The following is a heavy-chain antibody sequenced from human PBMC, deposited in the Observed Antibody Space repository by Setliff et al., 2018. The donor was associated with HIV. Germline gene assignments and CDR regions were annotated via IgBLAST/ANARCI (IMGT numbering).Heavy chain of an antibody. Sequence: GASVKVSCKASGYTFTSYGISWVRQAPGQGLEWMGWISAYNGNTNYAQKLQGRVTMTTDTSTSTAYMELRSLRSEDTSVYYCARDIPGPAISSGSMKNSFDPWGQGTMVTVSS. D-gene: IGHD3-22*01. J-gene: IGHJ5*01. CDR3: ARDIPGPAISSGSMKNSFDP. CDR1: GYTFTSYG. CDR2: ISAYNGNT. V-gene: IGHV1-18*01.